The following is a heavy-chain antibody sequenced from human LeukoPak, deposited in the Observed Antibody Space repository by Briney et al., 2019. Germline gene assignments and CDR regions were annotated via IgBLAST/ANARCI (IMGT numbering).Heavy chain of an antibody. CDR2: FDYNSGRI. CDR3: TKDVTPGGAGV. Sequence: GGSLRLSCAVSGFTFVNYTIHWVRQAPGKGLEWVSGFDYNSGRIDYADSVKGRFTISRDNAKNSLYLQMNSLRVEVTALYYCTKDVTPGGAGVWGQGTTVTVSS. J-gene: IGHJ6*02. V-gene: IGHV3-9*01. CDR1: GFTFVNYT. D-gene: IGHD1-14*01.